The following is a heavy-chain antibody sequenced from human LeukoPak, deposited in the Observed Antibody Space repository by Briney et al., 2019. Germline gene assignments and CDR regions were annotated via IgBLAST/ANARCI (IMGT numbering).Heavy chain of an antibody. CDR2: INHSGST. CDR1: GGSFSGYY. V-gene: IGHV4-34*01. D-gene: IGHD3-10*01. J-gene: IGHJ4*02. Sequence: PSETLSLTCAVYGGSFSGYYWSWIRQPPGKGLEWIGVINHSGSTNYNPSLKRRVTISVDTSKNQFSLKLSSVTAADTAVYYCARGLHYYGSGSYPDYWGQGTLVTVSS. CDR3: ARGLHYYGSGSYPDY.